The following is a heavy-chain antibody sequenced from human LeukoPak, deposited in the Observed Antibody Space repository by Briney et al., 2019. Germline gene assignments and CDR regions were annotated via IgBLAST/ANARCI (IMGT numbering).Heavy chain of an antibody. Sequence: PGGSLRLSCAASGFTFSSYSMNWVRQAPGKGLEWVSSISGSSSYIYYADSVKGRFTISRDNAKNSLYLQMNSLRAEDTAVYYCAKNGDRGAYCSGGSCYPYYYYYMDVWGKGTTVTISS. J-gene: IGHJ6*03. CDR1: GFTFSSYS. CDR3: AKNGDRGAYCSGGSCYPYYYYYMDV. V-gene: IGHV3-21*01. D-gene: IGHD2-15*01. CDR2: ISGSSSYI.